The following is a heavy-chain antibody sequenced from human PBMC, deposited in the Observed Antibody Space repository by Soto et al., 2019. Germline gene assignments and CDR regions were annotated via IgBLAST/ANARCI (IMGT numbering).Heavy chain of an antibody. CDR1: GGSISAGDYY. CDR2: IYYTGTT. CDR3: ASGDRFYP. V-gene: IGHV4-30-4*01. J-gene: IGHJ5*01. Sequence: SLTCTVSGGSISAGDYYWNWIRQPPGKGLEWIGYIYYTGTTKYNPSLKSRATLSVDTSKNRFSLNLTSVTAADSAVYYCASGDRFYPRGPRTLVTVSS. D-gene: IGHD3-10*01.